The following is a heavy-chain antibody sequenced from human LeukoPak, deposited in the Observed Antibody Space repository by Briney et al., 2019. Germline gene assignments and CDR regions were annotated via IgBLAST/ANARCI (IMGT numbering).Heavy chain of an antibody. D-gene: IGHD3-22*01. V-gene: IGHV3-7*01. Sequence: GGSLRLSCAASGFTFSSYAMSWVRQAPGKGLEWVANIKEDGSEKYYVDSVKGRFTIFRDNARNALYLQMNSLRAEDTAVYYCARTSPPSDTSGYIDYWGHGTLVTVSS. CDR1: GFTFSSYA. CDR2: IKEDGSEK. CDR3: ARTSPPSDTSGYIDY. J-gene: IGHJ4*01.